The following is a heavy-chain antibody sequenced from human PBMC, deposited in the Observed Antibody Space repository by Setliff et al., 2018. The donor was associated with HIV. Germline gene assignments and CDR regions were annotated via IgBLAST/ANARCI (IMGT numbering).Heavy chain of an antibody. Sequence: HGESLKISCKGSGYTLPHAWIGWVRQMPGKGLEWMGIIYLSDSDTRYSRSFQGQVTISVDQSITTAYLQWSSLKASDTAMYYCATSPGTYSDSSASYFDYWGQGTLVTVSS. J-gene: IGHJ4*02. D-gene: IGHD6-6*01. CDR2: IYLSDSDT. V-gene: IGHV5-51*01. CDR1: GYTLPHAW. CDR3: ATSPGTYSDSSASYFDY.